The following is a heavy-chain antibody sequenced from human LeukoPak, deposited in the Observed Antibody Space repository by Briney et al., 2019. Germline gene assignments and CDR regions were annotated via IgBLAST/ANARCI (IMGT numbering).Heavy chain of an antibody. J-gene: IGHJ3*02. Sequence: SETLSLTCTVSGGSISSGSYYWSWIRQPAGKGLEWIGRIYTSGSTNYNPSLKSRVTISVDTSKNQFSLKLSSVTAADTAVYYCATDPPYRGWGYYAFDIWGQGTMVTVSS. CDR1: GGSISSGSYY. CDR2: IYTSGST. CDR3: ATDPPYRGWGYYAFDI. V-gene: IGHV4-61*02. D-gene: IGHD5-12*01.